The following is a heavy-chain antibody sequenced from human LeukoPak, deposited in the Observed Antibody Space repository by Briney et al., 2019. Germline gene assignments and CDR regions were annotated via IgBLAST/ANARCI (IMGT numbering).Heavy chain of an antibody. V-gene: IGHV1-69*13. Sequence: SVKVSCKASGGTFSSYAISWVRQAPGQGLEWMGGIIPIFGTANYAQKFQGRVTITADESTSTAYMELSSLRSEDTAVYYCAREYTLYRSGWFLDYWGQGTVVTVSS. D-gene: IGHD6-19*01. J-gene: IGHJ4*02. CDR2: IIPIFGTA. CDR3: AREYTLYRSGWFLDY. CDR1: GGTFSSYA.